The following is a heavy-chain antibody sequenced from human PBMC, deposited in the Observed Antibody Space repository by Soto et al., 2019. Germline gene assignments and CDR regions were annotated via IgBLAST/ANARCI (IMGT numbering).Heavy chain of an antibody. CDR3: TQLGAFDV. V-gene: IGHV3-53*01. CDR1: GFTVSNNY. J-gene: IGHJ3*01. CDR2: MYSGGST. Sequence: EVQLVESGGALIQPGGSLILSCAASGFTVSNNYISWVRQAPGKGLEWVSLMYSGGSTHYANSVKGRFTISRDGSENTVYLQMKSLRAEDTAVYYCTQLGAFDVWGQGTMVTVSS. D-gene: IGHD3-16*01.